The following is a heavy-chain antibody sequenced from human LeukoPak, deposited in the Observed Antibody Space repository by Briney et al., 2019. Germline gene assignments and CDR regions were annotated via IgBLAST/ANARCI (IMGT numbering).Heavy chain of an antibody. J-gene: IGHJ4*02. CDR3: AKGRFVVVPAAILRFDY. D-gene: IGHD2-2*01. CDR2: ISGSGGST. Sequence: PGGSLRLSCAASEFSVGSNYMTWVRQAPGKGLEWVSAISGSGGSTYYADSVKGRFTISRDNSKNTLYPQMNSLRAEDTAVYYCAKGRFVVVPAAILRFDYWGQGTLVTVSS. V-gene: IGHV3-23*01. CDR1: EFSVGSNY.